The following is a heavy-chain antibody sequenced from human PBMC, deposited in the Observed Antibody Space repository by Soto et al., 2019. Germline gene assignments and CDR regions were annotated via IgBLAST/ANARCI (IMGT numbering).Heavy chain of an antibody. Sequence: EVQLVESGGGLDQPGGSLRLSCAASGFTFSDSWMDWVRQAPGKGPEWVANIKQDGSEKNYVDSVKGRFTISRDNAKNSLYLQMNSLRAEDTAVYYCASLGRHGWGQGTTVTVSS. D-gene: IGHD3-16*01. CDR2: IKQDGSEK. J-gene: IGHJ6*02. V-gene: IGHV3-7*01. CDR3: ASLGRHG. CDR1: GFTFSDSW.